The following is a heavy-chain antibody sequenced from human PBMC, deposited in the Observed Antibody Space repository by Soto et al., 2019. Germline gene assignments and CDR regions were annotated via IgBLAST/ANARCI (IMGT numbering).Heavy chain of an antibody. CDR1: GFPFGYYW. CDR2: IKMDASEK. CDR3: VRGSKDSYPGSRIFDF. D-gene: IGHD3-10*01. V-gene: IGHV3-7*03. J-gene: IGHJ4*02. Sequence: GGSLRLSCVASGFPFGYYWMSWVRQAPGKGLEWLATIKMDASEKKYVDSVKGRFTMSRDNAKNSLYLQMDSLRTEDTAIYFCVRGSKDSYPGSRIFDFWGRGTLVTVSS.